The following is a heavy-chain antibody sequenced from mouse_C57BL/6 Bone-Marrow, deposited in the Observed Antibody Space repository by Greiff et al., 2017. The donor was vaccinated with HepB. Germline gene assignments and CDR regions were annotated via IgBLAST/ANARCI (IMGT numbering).Heavy chain of an antibody. D-gene: IGHD1-1*01. CDR1: GFTFSSYG. J-gene: IGHJ1*03. CDR3: ARHGSRPHWYFDV. Sequence: DVKLVESGGDLVKPGGSLKLSCAASGFTFSSYGMSWVRQTLDKRLEWVATISSGGSYTYYPDSVKGRFTISRDNAKNTLYLQMSSLKSEDTAMYYCARHGSRPHWYFDVWGTGTTVTVSS. V-gene: IGHV5-6*02. CDR2: ISSGGSYT.